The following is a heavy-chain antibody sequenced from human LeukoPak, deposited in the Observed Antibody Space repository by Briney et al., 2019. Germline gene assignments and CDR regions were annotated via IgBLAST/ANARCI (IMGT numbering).Heavy chain of an antibody. J-gene: IGHJ3*02. CDR1: GFTFSSYS. D-gene: IGHD3-16*01. CDR2: ISSSSSYI. CDR3: ARSLIHDYVWGSSHGAFDI. V-gene: IGHV3-21*01. Sequence: GGSLRLSCAASGFTFSSYSMNWVRQAPGKGLEWVSSISSSSSYIYYADSVKGRFTISRDNAKNSLYLQMTSLRAEDTAVYYCARSLIHDYVWGSSHGAFDIWGQGTMVTVSS.